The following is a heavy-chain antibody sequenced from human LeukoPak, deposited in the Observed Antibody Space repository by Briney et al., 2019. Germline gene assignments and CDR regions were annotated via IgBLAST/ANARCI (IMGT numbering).Heavy chain of an antibody. D-gene: IGHD3-10*01. J-gene: IGHJ6*02. CDR2: IYYSGST. CDR1: GGSISSYY. V-gene: IGHV4-59*08. CDR3: ARGRITMVRGVLISDYYYGMDV. Sequence: SETLSLTCTVSGGSISSYYWSWIRQPPGKGLEWIGYIYYSGSTNYNPSLKSRVTISVDTSKNQFSLKLSSVTAADTAVYYCARGRITMVRGVLISDYYYGMDVWGQGPRVTVSS.